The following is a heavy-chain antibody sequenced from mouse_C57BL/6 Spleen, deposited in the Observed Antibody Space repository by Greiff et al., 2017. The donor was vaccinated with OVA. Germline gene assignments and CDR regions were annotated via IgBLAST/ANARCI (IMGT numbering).Heavy chain of an antibody. CDR3: AGLSIYYYFDY. V-gene: IGHV1-55*01. D-gene: IGHD2-1*01. J-gene: IGHJ2*01. CDR2: IYTGSGST. Sequence: VQLQQPGAELVKPGASVKMSCKASGYTFTSYWITWVKQRPGQGLEWIGDIYTGSGSTNYNEKLKGKATLTVDTSYSTAYMQLSSLTSEDSTVYYCAGLSIYYYFDYWGQGTTLTVSS. CDR1: GYTFTSYW.